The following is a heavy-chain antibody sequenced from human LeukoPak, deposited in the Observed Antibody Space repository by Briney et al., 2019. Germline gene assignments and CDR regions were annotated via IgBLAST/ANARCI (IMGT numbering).Heavy chain of an antibody. V-gene: IGHV5-10-1*01. CDR1: GYSFTSYW. D-gene: IGHD3-10*01. Sequence: GESLKISCKGSGYSFTSYWSSWVRQMPGKGRGWRGRIDTSDSYTNYSPSFQGHVTISADKSISTADLQWSSLKASETAMYYCARHDFTNYFDYWGQGTLVTVSS. CDR3: ARHDFTNYFDY. CDR2: IDTSDSYT. J-gene: IGHJ4*02.